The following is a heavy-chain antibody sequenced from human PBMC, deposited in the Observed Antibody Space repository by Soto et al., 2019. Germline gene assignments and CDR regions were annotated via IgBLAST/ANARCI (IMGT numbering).Heavy chain of an antibody. CDR3: AREMATIRAFDY. CDR1: GFTFSSYA. D-gene: IGHD5-12*01. CDR2: ISYDGSNK. V-gene: IGHV3-30-3*01. J-gene: IGHJ4*02. Sequence: QVQLVESGGGVVQPGRSLRLSCAASGFTFSSYAMHWVRQAPGKGLEWVAVISYDGSNKYYADSVKGRFTISRDNSKNTLYLQMNSLRAEDTAVYYCAREMATIRAFDYWGQGTLVTVSS.